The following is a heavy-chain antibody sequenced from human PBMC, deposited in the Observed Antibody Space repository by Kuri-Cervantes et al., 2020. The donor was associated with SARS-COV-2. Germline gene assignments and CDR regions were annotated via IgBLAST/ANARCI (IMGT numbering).Heavy chain of an antibody. Sequence: SGPTLVKPTQTLTLTCTFSGFSLTTSGMCVNWIRQPPGQAPEWLARIDWDDDKYYKTSLNTRLSISKDTSKDQVVLTMTNMDPVDTATYYCARIQATTVIADYWGQGTLVTVSS. CDR3: ARIQATTVIADY. D-gene: IGHD4-11*01. J-gene: IGHJ4*02. V-gene: IGHV2-70*11. CDR1: GFSLTTSGMC. CDR2: IDWDDDK.